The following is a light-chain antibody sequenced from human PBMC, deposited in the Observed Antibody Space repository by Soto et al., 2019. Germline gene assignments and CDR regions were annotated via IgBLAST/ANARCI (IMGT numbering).Light chain of an antibody. CDR3: QQRSAWPFT. J-gene: IGKJ4*01. CDR2: YPS. V-gene: IGKV3-11*01. Sequence: IVLTQSPATLSLSPGERASLSCRASQTVGKDLAWYQVRPGQAPRLLLFYPSTSATGVQPRFSGSRSGSDFTLTISSLDPEDFALYHCQQRSAWPFTFGGGTSVLIK. CDR1: QTVGKD.